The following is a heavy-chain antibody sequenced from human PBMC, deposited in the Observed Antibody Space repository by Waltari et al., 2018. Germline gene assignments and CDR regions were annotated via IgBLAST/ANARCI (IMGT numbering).Heavy chain of an antibody. J-gene: IGHJ5*02. CDR1: GFSLSTSGVG. D-gene: IGHD6-13*01. CDR2: IYWNDDK. V-gene: IGHV2-5*01. CDR3: AHRRYSSSWYSPGGSFDP. Sequence: QITLKESGPTLVKPTQTLTLTCTFSGFSLSTSGVGVGWILQPPGKALEWLALIYWNDDKRYSPSLNSRLTITKDTPKNQVVLTLTTMDPVDTATYYCAHRRYSSSWYSPGGSFDPGGQGTLVTVSS.